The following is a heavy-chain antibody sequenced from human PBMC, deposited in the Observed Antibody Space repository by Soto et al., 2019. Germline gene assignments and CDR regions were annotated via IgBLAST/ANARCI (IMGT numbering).Heavy chain of an antibody. J-gene: IGHJ5*02. CDR3: ASGGNWFDP. V-gene: IGHV4-59*01. CDR2: MYYNGNI. D-gene: IGHD3-16*01. CDR1: GGSISNYY. Sequence: ETLSLTCNVSGGSISNYYWTWIRQSPEKGLEWIAYMYYNGNINYNPSLKSRVTISIDTSKNQFSLTLKSVTAADTAVYYCASGGNWFDPWGQGILVTVSS.